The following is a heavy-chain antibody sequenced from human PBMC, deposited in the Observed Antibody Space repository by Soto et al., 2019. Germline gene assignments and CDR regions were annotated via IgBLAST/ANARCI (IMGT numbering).Heavy chain of an antibody. CDR3: ARTRSFTLGFYYDGMDV. D-gene: IGHD6-6*01. J-gene: IGHJ6*02. CDR2: IYPGDSDT. V-gene: IGHV5-51*01. Sequence: HGESLKISCQGSGYSLASYWIGWVRQMPGKDLEWMGIIYPGDSDTRYSPSFQGQVTISADKSLRTAYLQWTSLKASDTALYYCARTRSFTLGFYYDGMDVWGQGTTVTVSS. CDR1: GYSLASYW.